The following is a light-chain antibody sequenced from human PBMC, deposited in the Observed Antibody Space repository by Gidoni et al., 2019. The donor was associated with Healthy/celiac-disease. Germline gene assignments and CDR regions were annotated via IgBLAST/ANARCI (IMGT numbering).Light chain of an antibody. J-gene: IGKJ5*01. CDR2: AAS. CDR3: QQLNSYPIT. Sequence: DIQLTQSPSFLSASVGDRVTITCRASQGISSYLAWYQQKPGKAPKLLSYAASTLQSGVPSRFGGSGSGTEFTLTISSLQPEDFATYYCQQLNSYPITFXXXTRLEIK. CDR1: QGISSY. V-gene: IGKV1-9*01.